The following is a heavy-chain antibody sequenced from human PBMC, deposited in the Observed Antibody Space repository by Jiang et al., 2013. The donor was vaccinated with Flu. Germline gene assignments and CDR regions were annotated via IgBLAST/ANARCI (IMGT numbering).Heavy chain of an antibody. V-gene: IGHV1-18*01. CDR1: GYTFTSYG. CDR2: ISAYNGNT. CDR3: ARGRGTMVRGVIFLDDAFDI. Sequence: AEVKKPGASVKVSCKASGYTFTSYGISWVRQAPGQGLEWMGWISAYNGNTNYAQKLQGRVTMTTDTSTSTAYMELRSLRSDDTAVYYCARGRGTMVRGVIFLDDAFDIWGQGTMVTVSS. J-gene: IGHJ3*02. D-gene: IGHD3-10*01.